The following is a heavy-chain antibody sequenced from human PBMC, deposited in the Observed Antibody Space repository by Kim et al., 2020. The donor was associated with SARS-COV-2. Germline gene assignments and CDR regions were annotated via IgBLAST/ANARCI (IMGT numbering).Heavy chain of an antibody. CDR2: IYYSGST. Sequence: SETLSLTCTVSGGSISSYYWSWIRQPPGKGLEWIGYIYYSGSTNYNPSLKSRVTISVDTSKNQFSLKLSSVTAADTAAYYCARGNWFDPWGQGTLGTVSS. CDR1: GGSISSYY. CDR3: ARGNWFDP. V-gene: IGHV4-59*01. J-gene: IGHJ5*02.